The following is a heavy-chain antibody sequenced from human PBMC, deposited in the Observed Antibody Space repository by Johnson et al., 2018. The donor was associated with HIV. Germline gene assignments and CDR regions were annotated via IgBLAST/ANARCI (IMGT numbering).Heavy chain of an antibody. D-gene: IGHD1-26*01. CDR2: ISSDGSTK. V-gene: IGHV3-30*03. CDR1: GFTFTHFA. J-gene: IGHJ3*02. CDR3: ARERDYYDSGSWDSFDI. Sequence: QVQLVESGGGVVQPGRSLRLSCAASGFTFTHFAMDWVRQAPGKGLEWVAVISSDGSTKHYADSVKGRFTISRDNSKNTVSLQMNSLRAEDTAVYYCARERDYYDSGSWDSFDIWGQGTMVTVSS.